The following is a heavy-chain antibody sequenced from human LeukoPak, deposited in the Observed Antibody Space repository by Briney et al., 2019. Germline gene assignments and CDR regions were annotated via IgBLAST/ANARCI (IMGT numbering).Heavy chain of an antibody. D-gene: IGHD3-22*01. Sequence: SETLSLTCAVYGGCFSGYYWSWIRQPPGKGLEWIGEINHSGSINYNPSLKSRVTISVDTSKNQFSLKLSSVTAADTAVYYCARHPFERHPSSGYYYYYYYMDVWGKGTTVTISS. CDR2: INHSGSI. CDR1: GGCFSGYY. J-gene: IGHJ6*03. CDR3: ARHPFERHPSSGYYYYYYYMDV. V-gene: IGHV4-34*01.